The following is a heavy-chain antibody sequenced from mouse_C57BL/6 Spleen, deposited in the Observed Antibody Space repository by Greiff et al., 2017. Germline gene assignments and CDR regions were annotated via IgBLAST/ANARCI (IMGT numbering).Heavy chain of an antibody. V-gene: IGHV1-15*01. D-gene: IGHD2-2*01. J-gene: IGHJ2*01. Sequence: VQLQQSGAELVRPGASVTLSCKASGYTFTDYEMHWVKQTPVHGLEWIGAIDPETGGTAYNQKFKGKAILTADKSSSTAYMELRSLTSEDSSVYYCTRGGATMVTTRFYYWGQGTTLTVSS. CDR1: GYTFTDYE. CDR2: IDPETGGT. CDR3: TRGGATMVTTRFYY.